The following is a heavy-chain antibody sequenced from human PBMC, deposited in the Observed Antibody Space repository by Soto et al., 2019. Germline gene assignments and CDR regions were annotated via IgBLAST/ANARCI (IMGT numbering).Heavy chain of an antibody. CDR2: IYWDDDK. Sequence: QITLKESGPTLVKPTQTLTLTCTFSGFSLSTSGVGVGWIRQPPGKALEWLALIYWDDDKRYSPSLKSRLTIPQDNPKNPVVLTMTNMDPVDTATYYCALLTYYYDSSGYYSSAEYFQHWGQGTLVTVSS. CDR3: ALLTYYYDSSGYYSSAEYFQH. CDR1: GFSLSTSGVG. D-gene: IGHD3-22*01. J-gene: IGHJ1*01. V-gene: IGHV2-5*02.